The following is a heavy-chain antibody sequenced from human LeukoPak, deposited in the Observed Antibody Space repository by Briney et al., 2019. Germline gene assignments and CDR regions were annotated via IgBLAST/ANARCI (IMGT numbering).Heavy chain of an antibody. V-gene: IGHV4-31*03. D-gene: IGHD2-2*01. CDR3: ARGSYCSSTSCYAGAPYYYSGMDV. J-gene: IGHJ6*04. CDR2: IYYSGST. CDR1: GGSISSGGYY. Sequence: SQTLSLTCTVSGGSISSGGYYWSWIRQHPGKGLEWIGYIYYSGSTYYNPSLKSRVTISVDTSKNQFSLKLSSVTAADTAVYYCARGSYCSSTSCYAGAPYYYSGMDVWGKGTTVTVSS.